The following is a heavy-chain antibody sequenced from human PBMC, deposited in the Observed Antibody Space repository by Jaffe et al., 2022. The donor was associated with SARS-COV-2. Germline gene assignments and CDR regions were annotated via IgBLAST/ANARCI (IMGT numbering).Heavy chain of an antibody. D-gene: IGHD3-9*01. J-gene: IGHJ5*02. CDR1: GDSISSGYYY. V-gene: IGHV4-61*02. CDR3: ARDSPGYPNCFDP. CDR2: IYTSGST. Sequence: QVQLQESGPGLVKPSQTLSLTCTVSGDSISSGYYYWNWIRQPAGKGLEWIGRIYTSGSTNYNPSLKSRVTISVDTSKNQFSLKLSSVTAADTAVYFCARDSPGYPNCFDPWGQGTLVTVSS.